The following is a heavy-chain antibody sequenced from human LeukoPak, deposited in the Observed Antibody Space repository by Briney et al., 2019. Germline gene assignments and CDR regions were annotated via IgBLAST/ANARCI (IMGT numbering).Heavy chain of an antibody. J-gene: IGHJ4*02. Sequence: SVKVSCKASGGTFSSYAISWVRQAPGQGLEWMGGIIPIFGTANYAQKFQGRVTITTDESTSTAYMELSSLRSEDTAVYYCARLRGYSYGLREYYFDYWGQGTLATVSS. CDR3: ARLRGYSYGLREYYFDY. V-gene: IGHV1-69*05. CDR2: IIPIFGTA. CDR1: GGTFSSYA. D-gene: IGHD5-18*01.